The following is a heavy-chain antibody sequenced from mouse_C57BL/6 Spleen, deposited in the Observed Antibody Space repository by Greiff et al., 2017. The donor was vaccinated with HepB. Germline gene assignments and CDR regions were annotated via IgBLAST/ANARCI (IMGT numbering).Heavy chain of an antibody. J-gene: IGHJ1*03. Sequence: EVKLVESGGGLVQSGRSLRLSCATSGFTFSDFYMEWVRQAPGKGLEWIAASRNKANDYTTEYSASVKGRFIVSRDTSQSILYLQMNALRAEDTAIYYGARDAGPHWYFDVWGTGTTVTVSS. CDR1: GFTFSDFY. V-gene: IGHV7-1*01. CDR2: SRNKANDYTT. CDR3: ARDAGPHWYFDV.